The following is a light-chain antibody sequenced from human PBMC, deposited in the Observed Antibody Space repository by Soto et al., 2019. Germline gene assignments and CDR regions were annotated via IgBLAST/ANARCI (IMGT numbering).Light chain of an antibody. CDR1: SGHTNFA. V-gene: IGLV4-69*01. CDR2: VTSDGTH. CDR3: QTWGAGSQV. Sequence: QPVLTQSPSASASLADSVRLTCTLSSGHTNFAVAWHQQQPDRGPRFLLKVTSDGTHTKGDGIPDRFSGSSSGAERYLIISSLQPEDEADYYCQTWGAGSQVFGAGTQLTVL. J-gene: IGLJ3*02.